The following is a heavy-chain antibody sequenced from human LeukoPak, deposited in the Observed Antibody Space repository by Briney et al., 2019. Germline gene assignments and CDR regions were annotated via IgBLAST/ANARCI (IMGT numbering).Heavy chain of an antibody. CDR2: ISCDGSNK. Sequence: GGSLRLSCAASGFTFSSYAMHWVRQAPGKGPEWVAVISCDGSNKYYADSVKGRFTISRDNSKNTLYLQMNSLRAEDTAVYYCATLQRLDIWGQGTMVTVSS. J-gene: IGHJ3*02. CDR1: GFTFSSYA. CDR3: ATLQRLDI. D-gene: IGHD4-11*01. V-gene: IGHV3-30-3*01.